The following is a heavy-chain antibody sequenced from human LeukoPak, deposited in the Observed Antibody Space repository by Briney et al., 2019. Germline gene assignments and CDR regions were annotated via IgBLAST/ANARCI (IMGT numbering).Heavy chain of an antibody. CDR2: IYYSGST. Sequence: SETLSLTCTVSGGSISSYYWSWIRQPPGKGLEWIGYIYYSGSTNYNPSLKSRVTISVDTSKNQFSLKLSSVTAADTAVYYCARANYYYYYMDVWGKGTTVTVSS. V-gene: IGHV4-59*01. CDR3: ARANYYYYYMDV. CDR1: GGSISSYY. J-gene: IGHJ6*03.